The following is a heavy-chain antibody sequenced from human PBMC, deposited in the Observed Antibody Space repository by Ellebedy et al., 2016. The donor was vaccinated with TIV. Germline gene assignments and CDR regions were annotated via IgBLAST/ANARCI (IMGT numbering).Heavy chain of an antibody. CDR3: TREARWNNWYIDL. CDR2: IASDGRAT. Sequence: GESLKISCAASGFIFNRYGMQWVRQVPGEGLEWVGVIASDGRATVYADSVRGRFTLSRDNSRNTVYLQMNSLSPEDTATYYCTREARWNNWYIDLWGRGTLVAVS. J-gene: IGHJ2*01. D-gene: IGHD1/OR15-1a*01. V-gene: IGHV3-30*03. CDR1: GFIFNRYG.